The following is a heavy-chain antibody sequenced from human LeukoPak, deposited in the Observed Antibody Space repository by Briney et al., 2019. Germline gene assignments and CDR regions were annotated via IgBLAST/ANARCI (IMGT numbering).Heavy chain of an antibody. V-gene: IGHV3-20*04. CDR1: GFTFDDHG. CDR3: AREPGSGSYLYYFDY. J-gene: IGHJ4*02. CDR2: INWNGGST. Sequence: GGSLRLSCAASGFTFDDHGMTWVRQAPGKGLEWVSGINWNGGSTGYADSVKGRFTISRDNAKNSLYLQMNSLRAEDTALYYCAREPGSGSYLYYFDYWGQGTLVTVSS. D-gene: IGHD3-10*01.